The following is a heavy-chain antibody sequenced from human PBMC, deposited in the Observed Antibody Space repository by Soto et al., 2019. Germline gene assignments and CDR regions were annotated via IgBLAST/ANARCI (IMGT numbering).Heavy chain of an antibody. CDR1: GFRFGVYW. V-gene: IGHV3-7*01. CDR2: IKFDASEK. Sequence: EVHLVESGGGLVQPGGSLRLSCAASGFRFGVYWMSLVRQAPGQGLEWVATIKFDASEKKNVDSVKCRFPMSRDNAKNSLYLQMDSLRAEDTAVYYCATDSGYGSASSVHRYLNYWGYGTVVTVSP. CDR3: ATDSGYGSASSVHRYLNY. D-gene: IGHD3-10*01. J-gene: IGHJ4*01.